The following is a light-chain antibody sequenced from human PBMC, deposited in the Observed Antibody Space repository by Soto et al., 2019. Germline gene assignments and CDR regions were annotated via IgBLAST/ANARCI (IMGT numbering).Light chain of an antibody. Sequence: DIQVTQSPSTLSASPGDRVTITCRASQSISSWLAWYQQKPGKAPKLLMYKASSLESGVPSRFRGSGSGTEFTLTISSLQPDDFAIYYCQQYHNYPWTFGQGTKVDIK. CDR1: QSISSW. CDR2: KAS. V-gene: IGKV1-5*03. J-gene: IGKJ1*01. CDR3: QQYHNYPWT.